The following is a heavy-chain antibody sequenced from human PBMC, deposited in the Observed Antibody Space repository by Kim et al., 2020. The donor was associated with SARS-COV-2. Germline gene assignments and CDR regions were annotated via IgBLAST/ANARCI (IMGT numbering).Heavy chain of an antibody. Sequence: ASVKVSCKASGYTFTSYGISWVRQAPGQGLEWMGWISAYNGNTNYAQKLQGRVTMTTDTSTSTAYMELRSLRSDDTAVYYCARAGGITMIVGDYGMDVWGQGTTVTVSS. CDR2: ISAYNGNT. V-gene: IGHV1-18*01. CDR3: ARAGGITMIVGDYGMDV. CDR1: GYTFTSYG. J-gene: IGHJ6*02. D-gene: IGHD3-22*01.